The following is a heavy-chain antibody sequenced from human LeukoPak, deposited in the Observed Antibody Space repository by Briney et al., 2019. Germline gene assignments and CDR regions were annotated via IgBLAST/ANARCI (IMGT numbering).Heavy chain of an antibody. CDR3: ARRISYYYDSRGYYKAHDAFDI. CDR2: IYSGGST. D-gene: IGHD3-22*01. V-gene: IGHV3-53*01. J-gene: IGHJ3*02. CDR1: GFTVSSNY. Sequence: GGSLRLSCAASGFTVSSNYMSWVRQAPGKGLEWVSVIYSGGSTYYADSVKGRFTISRDNSKNTLYLQMNSLRAEDTAVYYCARRISYYYDSRGYYKAHDAFDIWGQGTMVTVSS.